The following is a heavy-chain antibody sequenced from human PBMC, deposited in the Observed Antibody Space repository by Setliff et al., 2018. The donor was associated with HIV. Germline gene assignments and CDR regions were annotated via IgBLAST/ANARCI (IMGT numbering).Heavy chain of an antibody. Sequence: SETLSLTCTVSGGSISSYSWSWIRQPPGKGLEWIGYIYTSGSTNYNPSLKSRVTISVDTSENQFSLKLSSVTAADTAVYYCARGDGTKYYYYYYMDVWGKGTTVTVSS. CDR1: GGSISSYS. D-gene: IGHD1-7*01. V-gene: IGHV4-59*01. CDR2: IYTSGST. CDR3: ARGDGTKYYYYYYMDV. J-gene: IGHJ6*03.